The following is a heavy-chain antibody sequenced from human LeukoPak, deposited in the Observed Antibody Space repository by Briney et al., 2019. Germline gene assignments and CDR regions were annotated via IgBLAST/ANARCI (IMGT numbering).Heavy chain of an antibody. J-gene: IGHJ3*02. Sequence: ASVKVSCKASGYTFTSYGISWVRQAPGQGLEWMGWISAYNGNTNYAQKLQGRVTMTTDTCTSTAYMELRSLRSDDTAVYYCAREWELLRSGTAFDIWGQGTMVTVSS. D-gene: IGHD1-26*01. CDR3: AREWELLRSGTAFDI. CDR2: ISAYNGNT. V-gene: IGHV1-18*01. CDR1: GYTFTSYG.